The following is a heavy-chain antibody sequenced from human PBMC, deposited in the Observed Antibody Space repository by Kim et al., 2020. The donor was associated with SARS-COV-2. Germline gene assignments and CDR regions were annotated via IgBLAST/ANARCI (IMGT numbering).Heavy chain of an antibody. D-gene: IGHD3-22*01. Sequence: GGSLSLSCAASGFTVSSNYMSWVRQAPGKGLEWVSVIYSGGSTYYADSVKGRFTISRHNSKNTLYLQMNSLRAEDTAVYYCARDRRSSGYYSGAFDIWGQGTMVTVSS. CDR3: ARDRRSSGYYSGAFDI. CDR2: IYSGGST. V-gene: IGHV3-53*04. J-gene: IGHJ3*02. CDR1: GFTVSSNY.